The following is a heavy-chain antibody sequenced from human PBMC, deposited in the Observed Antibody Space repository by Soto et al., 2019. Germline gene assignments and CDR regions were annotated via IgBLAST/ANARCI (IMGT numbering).Heavy chain of an antibody. CDR1: GGSISSYC. CDR2: ICNSGGT. CDR3: ARGVGRYGSNLDY. D-gene: IGHD1-26*01. Sequence: QVQLQESGPGLVKPSATLSLTCTVSGGSISSYCWSWVRQPPGEGLEWIANICNSGGTNYNPSLKSRVVISVDTSRNQFSLKLSSVTAADTAVYYCARGVGRYGSNLDYWGQGTLVTVSS. J-gene: IGHJ4*02. V-gene: IGHV4-59*01.